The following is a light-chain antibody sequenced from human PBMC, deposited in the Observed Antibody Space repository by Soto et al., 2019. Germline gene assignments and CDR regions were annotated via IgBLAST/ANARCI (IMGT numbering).Light chain of an antibody. CDR3: SSYGGSDNLI. J-gene: IGLJ2*01. CDR2: EVR. V-gene: IGLV2-8*01. CDR1: SNDLGGYNY. Sequence: QSALTQPPSASGSPGQSVTISCTGSSNDLGGYNYVPWYQHHPGKAPKLIIYEVRERPSGVPDRFSGSKSGNTASLTVSGLQAEDEADYYCSSYGGSDNLIFGGGTQLTVL.